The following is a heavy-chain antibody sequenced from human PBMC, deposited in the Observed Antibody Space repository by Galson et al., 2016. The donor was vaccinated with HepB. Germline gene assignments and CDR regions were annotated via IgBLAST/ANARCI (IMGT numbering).Heavy chain of an antibody. Sequence: SLRLSCAASGFTFSSYWMTWVRQAPGKGLESVATIESDGTEKPYLDSMKGRFTISGDNSKNTAYLQMNYLRPDDTAVYYCVKDLGVGTTTTDAFDIWGQGTMVAVSS. CDR2: IESDGTEK. D-gene: IGHD1-26*01. CDR3: VKDLGVGTTTTDAFDI. CDR1: GFTFSSYW. V-gene: IGHV3-7*01. J-gene: IGHJ3*02.